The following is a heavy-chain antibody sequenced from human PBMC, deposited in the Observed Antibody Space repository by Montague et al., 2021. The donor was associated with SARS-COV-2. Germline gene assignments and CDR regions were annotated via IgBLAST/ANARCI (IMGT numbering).Heavy chain of an antibody. V-gene: IGHV3-33*08. CDR3: AREYSAPRWFGEYNRYGMDV. J-gene: IGHJ6*02. CDR2: IWYDGSNQ. D-gene: IGHD3-10*01. CDR1: GFTFSSYD. Sequence: SLRLSCAASGFTFSSYDMHWVRQAPGKGLEWVAVIWYDGSNQYYGDSVKGRFTISRDSSKNTLYLQMNSLRAEDTAMYYCAREYSAPRWFGEYNRYGMDVWGQGTTVTVSS.